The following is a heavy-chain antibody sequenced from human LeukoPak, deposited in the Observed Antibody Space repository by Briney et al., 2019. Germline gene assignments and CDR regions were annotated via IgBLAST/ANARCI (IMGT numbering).Heavy chain of an antibody. V-gene: IGHV4-34*01. D-gene: IGHD2-2*01. CDR2: INHSGST. CDR1: GGSFSGYY. CDR3: ARHVVVPAAIIDY. J-gene: IGHJ4*02. Sequence: SETLSLTCAVYGGSFSGYYWSWIRQPPGKGLEWIGEINHSGSTNYNPSLKSRVTISVDTSKNQFSLKLSSVTAADTAVYYCARHVVVPAAIIDYWGQGTLVTVSS.